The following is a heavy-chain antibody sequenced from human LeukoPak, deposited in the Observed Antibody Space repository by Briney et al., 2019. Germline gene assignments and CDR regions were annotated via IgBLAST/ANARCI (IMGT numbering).Heavy chain of an antibody. Sequence: PTGGSLRLSCAASGLTFSTYSMNWVRQAPGKGLEWVSYISSSSRTIYYADSVKGRFTISRDNAKNSPYLQMNSLRDEDTAVYYCARDGLGVPGDYWGQGTLVTVSS. CDR2: ISSSSRTI. CDR1: GLTFSTYS. V-gene: IGHV3-48*02. J-gene: IGHJ4*02. D-gene: IGHD2-2*01. CDR3: ARDGLGVPGDY.